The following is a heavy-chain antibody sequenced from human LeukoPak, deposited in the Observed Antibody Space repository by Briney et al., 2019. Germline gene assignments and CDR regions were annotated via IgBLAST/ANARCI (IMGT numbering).Heavy chain of an antibody. CDR3: XXXXXXGXWAGGFDI. J-gene: IGHJ3*02. CDR1: GGSISSGDYY. CDR2: IYYRGST. V-gene: IGHV4-31*03. Sequence: SETLSLTCTVSGGSISSGDYYWTWIRQHPGKGLEWIGYIYYRGSTYYNPSLKSRATISVDSYKNQFSLKLSSVTAADTAVYHXXXXXXXGXWAGGFDIWGHGTVVTVSS. D-gene: IGHD6-19*01.